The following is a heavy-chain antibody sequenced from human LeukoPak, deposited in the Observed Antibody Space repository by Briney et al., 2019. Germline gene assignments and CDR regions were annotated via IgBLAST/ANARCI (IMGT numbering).Heavy chain of an antibody. J-gene: IGHJ4*02. CDR3: ARHATSDYGFPFDY. D-gene: IGHD4/OR15-4a*01. Sequence: SETLSLTCTVSGGSISSGDYYWSWIRQPPGKGLEWIGYIYYSGSTYCNPSLKSRVTISVDTSKNQFSLKLSSVTAADTAVYYCARHATSDYGFPFDYWGQGTLVTVSS. CDR1: GGSISSGDYY. V-gene: IGHV4-30-4*01. CDR2: IYYSGST.